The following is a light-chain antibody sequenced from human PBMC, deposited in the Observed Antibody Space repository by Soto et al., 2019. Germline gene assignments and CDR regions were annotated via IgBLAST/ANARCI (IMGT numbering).Light chain of an antibody. CDR3: HQYNNWPSWT. J-gene: IGKJ1*01. CDR2: GAA. CDR1: QSVSTN. V-gene: IGKV3-15*01. Sequence: EIVVTQSPATLSVSPGQRVTLSCRSSQSVSTNLSWYQHKPGQAPRLLIYGAAPKATGIPDRLSGSGSGTEFTLAISRLQSEDFAVYYCHQYNNWPSWTFGQGTQVEIK.